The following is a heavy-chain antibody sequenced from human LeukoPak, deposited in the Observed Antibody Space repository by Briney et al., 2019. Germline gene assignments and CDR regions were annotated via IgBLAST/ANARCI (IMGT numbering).Heavy chain of an antibody. V-gene: IGHV4-34*01. Sequence: SETLSLTCAVYGGSFSGYYWSWIRQPPGKGLEWIGSIYYSGSTYYNPSLKSRVTISVDTSKNQFSLRLSSVTAADTAVYYCARARGRYIDFLDYWGQGTLITVSS. CDR1: GGSFSGYY. D-gene: IGHD3-9*01. CDR3: ARARGRYIDFLDY. J-gene: IGHJ4*02. CDR2: IYYSGST.